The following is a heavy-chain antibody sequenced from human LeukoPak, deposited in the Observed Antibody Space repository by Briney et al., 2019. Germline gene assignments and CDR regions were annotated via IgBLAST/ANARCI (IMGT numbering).Heavy chain of an antibody. CDR3: ARALDVGQGPKFDY. CDR1: GGSISSGGYS. Sequence: SQTLSLTCAVSGGSISSGGYSWSWLRQPPGKGLEWIGYIYHSGSTYYNPSLKSRVTISVDRSKHQFSLKLSSVTAADTAVYYCARALDVGQGPKFDYWGQGTLVTVSS. V-gene: IGHV4-30-2*01. J-gene: IGHJ4*02. CDR2: IYHSGST. D-gene: IGHD1-1*01.